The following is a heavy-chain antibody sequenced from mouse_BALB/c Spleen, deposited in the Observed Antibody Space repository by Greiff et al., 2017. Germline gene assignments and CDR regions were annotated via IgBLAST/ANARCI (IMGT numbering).Heavy chain of an antibody. CDR1: GFTFSSYG. Sequence: EVQVVESGGDLVKPGGSLKLSCAASGFTFSSYGMSCVRQTPDKRLEWVATISSGGSYTYYPDSVKGRFTISRDNAKNTLYLQMSSLKSEDTAMYYCARQDDYDDWFAYWGQGTLVTVSA. V-gene: IGHV5-6*01. CDR2: ISSGGSYT. J-gene: IGHJ3*01. D-gene: IGHD2-4*01. CDR3: ARQDDYDDWFAY.